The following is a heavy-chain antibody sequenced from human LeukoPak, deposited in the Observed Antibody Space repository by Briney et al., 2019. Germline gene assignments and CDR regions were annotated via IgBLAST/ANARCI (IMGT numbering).Heavy chain of an antibody. V-gene: IGHV3-30*02. CDR1: GFTFSGYG. CDR3: AKDLKGYCSSTSCYTGIDY. D-gene: IGHD2-2*02. Sequence: PGGSLRLSCAASGFTFSGYGMHWVRQAPGQGLEWVALIRYNGSNKYYADSVKGRFTISRDNSKNTLYLQMNSLRAEDTAVYYCAKDLKGYCSSTSCYTGIDYWGQGTLVTVSS. CDR2: IRYNGSNK. J-gene: IGHJ4*02.